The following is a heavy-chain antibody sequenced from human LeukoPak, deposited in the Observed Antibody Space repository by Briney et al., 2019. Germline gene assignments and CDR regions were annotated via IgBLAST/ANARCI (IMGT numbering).Heavy chain of an antibody. V-gene: IGHV4-34*01. CDR1: GGSFSGYY. CDR2: INHSGST. D-gene: IGHD3-10*01. Sequence: SETLSLTCAVYGGSFSGYYWSWIRQPPGKGLEWIGEINHSGSTNYNPPLKSRVSMSVDTSKNQFSLKLSSVTAADTAVYYCARVEEGYGSGRRENYYYYYMDVWGKGTTVTISS. CDR3: ARVEEGYGSGRRENYYYYYMDV. J-gene: IGHJ6*03.